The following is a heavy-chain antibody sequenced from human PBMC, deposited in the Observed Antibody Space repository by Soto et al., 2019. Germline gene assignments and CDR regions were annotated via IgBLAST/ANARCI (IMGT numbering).Heavy chain of an antibody. CDR2: IIPMFGAA. CDR1: GGTFRKYG. Sequence: SVKVSCKASGGTFRKYGISWVRQAPGQGLEWLGGIIPMFGAATSTQNFQGRLTITADESTSTAYMELSSLTSEDTAVYFCARSVGVTTLSYLDYWGQGTQVTVSS. CDR3: ARSVGVTTLSYLDY. D-gene: IGHD1-26*01. V-gene: IGHV1-69*13. J-gene: IGHJ4*02.